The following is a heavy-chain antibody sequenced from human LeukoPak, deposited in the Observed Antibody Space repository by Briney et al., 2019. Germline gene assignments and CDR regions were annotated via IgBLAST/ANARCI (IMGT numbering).Heavy chain of an antibody. Sequence: SQTLSVTCIVSGGSISSGGYYWSWIRQHPGKGLEWIGYIYYSGSTYYNPSLKSRVTISVDTSKNQFSLKLSSVTAADTAVYYCASYSYGYENFDYWGQGTLVTVSS. D-gene: IGHD5-18*01. CDR3: ASYSYGYENFDY. CDR2: IYYSGST. V-gene: IGHV4-31*03. J-gene: IGHJ4*02. CDR1: GGSISSGGYY.